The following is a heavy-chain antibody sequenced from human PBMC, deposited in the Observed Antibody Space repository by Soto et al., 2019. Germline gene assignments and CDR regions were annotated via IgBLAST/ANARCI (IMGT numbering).Heavy chain of an antibody. J-gene: IGHJ6*02. CDR1: GGTFSSYA. CDR2: IIPISDTT. V-gene: IGHV1-69*01. D-gene: IGHD2-2*01. CDR3: ARSQGSSTSLEIYYYYYYGMDV. Sequence: QVQLVQSGAEVKKPGSSVKVSCKASGGTFSSYAISWVRQAPGQGLEWMGGIIPISDTTNYAQKFQGRVTITADEYTSTAYMELSRLRSEDTAVYYCARSQGSSTSLEIYYYYYYGMDVWGQGTTVTVSS.